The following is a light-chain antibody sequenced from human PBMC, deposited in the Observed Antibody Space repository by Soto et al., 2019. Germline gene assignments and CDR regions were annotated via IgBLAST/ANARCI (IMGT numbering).Light chain of an antibody. J-gene: IGLJ3*02. CDR2: DDN. CDR1: SSDVGSFNL. Sequence: QSALTQPASVSGSPGQSITISCTGNSSDVGSFNLVSWYQQHPGRAPKLIVYDDNKRPSEVSNLFSGSKSGYTASLTISGLQAEDEADYYCCSYAGTSTVFGGGTKLTVL. V-gene: IGLV2-23*01. CDR3: CSYAGTSTV.